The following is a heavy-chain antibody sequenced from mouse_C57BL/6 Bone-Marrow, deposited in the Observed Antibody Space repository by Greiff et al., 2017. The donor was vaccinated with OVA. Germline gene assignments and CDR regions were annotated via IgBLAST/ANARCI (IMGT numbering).Heavy chain of an antibody. Sequence: VQLQQSGAELVRPGASVKLSCTASGFNIKDDYMHWVKQRPEQGLEWIGWIDPENGDTEYASKFQGKATITADTSSNTAYLQLSSLTSEDTAVYYCTTEGYYGSRNAMDYWGQGTSVTVSS. CDR1: GFNIKDDY. CDR2: IDPENGDT. V-gene: IGHV14-4*01. J-gene: IGHJ4*01. D-gene: IGHD1-1*01. CDR3: TTEGYYGSRNAMDY.